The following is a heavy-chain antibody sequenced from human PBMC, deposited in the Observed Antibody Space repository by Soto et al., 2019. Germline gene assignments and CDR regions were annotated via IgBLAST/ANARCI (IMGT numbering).Heavy chain of an antibody. CDR3: XXXXXXXXXXXXXGYYYYYMDV. CDR1: GGTFSSYT. V-gene: IGHV1-69*02. J-gene: IGHJ6*03. Sequence: QVQLVQSGAEVKKPGSSVKVSCKASGGTFSSYTISWVRQAPGQGLEWMGRIIPILGIANYAQKFQGRVTXXXXXXXXXXXXXXXXXXXXXXXXXXXXXXXXXXXXXXXXGYYYYYMDVWGKGTTVTVSS. CDR2: IIPILGIA.